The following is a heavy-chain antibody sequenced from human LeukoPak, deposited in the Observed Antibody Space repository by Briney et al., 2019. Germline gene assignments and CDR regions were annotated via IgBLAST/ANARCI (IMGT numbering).Heavy chain of an antibody. D-gene: IGHD3-10*01. J-gene: IGHJ4*02. Sequence: PGGSLRLSCAASGFPFSNAWMSWVRQAPGKGLEWVGRIKSKTHGGTTDYAAPVKGRFTISRDDSKNMLYLQMNSLKTEDTAVYYCTTDLGYGSGPPYWGQGTLVTVSS. CDR1: GFPFSNAW. V-gene: IGHV3-15*01. CDR3: TTDLGYGSGPPY. CDR2: IKSKTHGGTT.